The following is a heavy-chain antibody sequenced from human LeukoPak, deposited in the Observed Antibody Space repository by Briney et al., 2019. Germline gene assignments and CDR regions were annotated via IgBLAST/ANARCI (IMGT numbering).Heavy chain of an antibody. Sequence: GGSLRLSCGASGFTFTDNAMTWVRQAPGEGLEWVSSISGGGDTTHYADSVKGRFTISRDNSKSTLYLQVNSLRAEDTAVYFCAKGGYYYYYCYMDVWGKGTTVTVSS. CDR1: GFTFTDNA. J-gene: IGHJ6*03. CDR2: ISGGGDTT. V-gene: IGHV3-23*01. CDR3: AKGGYYYYYCYMDV.